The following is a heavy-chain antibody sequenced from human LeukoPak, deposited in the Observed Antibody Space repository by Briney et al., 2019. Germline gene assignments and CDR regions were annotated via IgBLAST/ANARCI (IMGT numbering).Heavy chain of an antibody. V-gene: IGHV1-2*02. CDR2: INPNSGGT. CDR1: GYTFTGYY. J-gene: IGHJ4*02. CDR3: AIPYDFWSGYQD. D-gene: IGHD3-3*01. Sequence: ASVKVSCKASGYTFTGYYMHWVRRAPGKGLEWMGWINPNSGGTNYAQKFQGRVTMTRDTSISTAYMELSRLRSDDTAVYYCAIPYDFWSGYQDWGQGTLVTVSS.